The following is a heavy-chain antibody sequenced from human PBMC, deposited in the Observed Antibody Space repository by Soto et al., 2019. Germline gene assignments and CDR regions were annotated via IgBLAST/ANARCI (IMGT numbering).Heavy chain of an antibody. CDR2: ISYDGSNK. J-gene: IGHJ4*02. D-gene: IGHD6-25*01. CDR3: AKETDSAPLEY. Sequence: QVQLVESGGGVVQPGRSLRLSCAASGFTFSSYGMQWVRQAPGKGLEWVAVISYDGSNKYYANSVKGRFTISRDNSENTLYLEMNRLSAEDTAVYYCAKETDSAPLEYCGQGDLVTVSS. V-gene: IGHV3-30*18. CDR1: GFTFSSYG.